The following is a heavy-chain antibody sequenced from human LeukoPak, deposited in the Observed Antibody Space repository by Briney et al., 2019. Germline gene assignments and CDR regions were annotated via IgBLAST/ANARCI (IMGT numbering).Heavy chain of an antibody. CDR1: GGSISSYY. CDR2: LYYIVRT. CDR3: ARDSNYYDSSGYYSPYYYYYYMDV. J-gene: IGHJ6*03. Sequence: SETLSLTXTVSGGSISSYYWSWIRQPPGKRLEWIGYLYYIVRTNDNPSLKSPVTISVDTYKNQFSLKLSSVTAADTAVYYCARDSNYYDSSGYYSPYYYYYYMDVWGKGTTVTVSS. D-gene: IGHD3-22*01. V-gene: IGHV4-59*01.